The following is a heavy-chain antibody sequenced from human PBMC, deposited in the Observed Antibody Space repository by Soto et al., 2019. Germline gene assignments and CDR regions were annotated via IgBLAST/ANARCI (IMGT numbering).Heavy chain of an antibody. Sequence: PSETLSLTCTVSGGSISSYYWSWIRQPPGKGLEWIGYIYYSGSTNYNPSLKSRVTISVDTSKNQFSLKLSSVTAADTAVYYCAREVGYSSGWTEKYYFDYWGQGTLVTVSS. J-gene: IGHJ4*02. D-gene: IGHD6-19*01. CDR2: IYYSGST. CDR3: AREVGYSSGWTEKYYFDY. V-gene: IGHV4-59*01. CDR1: GGSISSYY.